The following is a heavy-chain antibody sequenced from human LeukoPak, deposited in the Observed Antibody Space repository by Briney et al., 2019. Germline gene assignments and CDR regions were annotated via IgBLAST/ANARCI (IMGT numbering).Heavy chain of an antibody. CDR2: IKQDGSEK. V-gene: IGHV3-7*01. CDR1: GFTFSSYW. CDR3: AREGNKDGSGYYSYNKMDF. Sequence: GGSLRLSCAASGFTFSSYWMSWVRQAPGKGLEWVANIKQDGSEKYYVDSVKGRFTISRDNAKNSLYLQMNSLRAEDTAVYYCAREGNKDGSGYYSYNKMDFWGKGTTVTVSS. J-gene: IGHJ6*03. D-gene: IGHD3-22*01.